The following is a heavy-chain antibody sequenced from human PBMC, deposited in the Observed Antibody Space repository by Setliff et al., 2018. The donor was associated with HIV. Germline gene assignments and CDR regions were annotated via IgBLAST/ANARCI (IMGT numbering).Heavy chain of an antibody. Sequence: SETLSLTCTVSGGSITSGTYYWSWIRQPAGKGLEWIGRIYTSGNTNYNPSLKSRVTMSVDTSKNQFSLKLRSVTAADTAVYYCARVVWMAAAGTIDYYYYGMDIWGQGTTVTVSS. CDR1: GGSITSGTYY. CDR3: ARVVWMAAAGTIDYYYYGMDI. V-gene: IGHV4-61*02. D-gene: IGHD6-13*01. CDR2: IYTSGNT. J-gene: IGHJ6*02.